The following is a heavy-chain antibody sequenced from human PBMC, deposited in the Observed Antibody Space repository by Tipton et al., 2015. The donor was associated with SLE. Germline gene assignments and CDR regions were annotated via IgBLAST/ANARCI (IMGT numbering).Heavy chain of an antibody. V-gene: IGHV4-4*07. J-gene: IGHJ3*02. CDR2: IYTSGST. CDR3: ARGVGYYDSSGSYDAFDI. D-gene: IGHD3-22*01. Sequence: LRLSCTVSGGSTSSYYWSWIRQPAGKGLEWIGRIYTSGSTNYNPSLKSRVTMSVDTSKNQFSLKLSSVTAADTAVYYCARGVGYYDSSGSYDAFDIWGQGTMVTVSS. CDR1: GGSTSSYY.